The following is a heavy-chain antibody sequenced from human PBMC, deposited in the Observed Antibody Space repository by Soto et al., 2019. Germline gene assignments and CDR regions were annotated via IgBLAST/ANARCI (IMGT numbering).Heavy chain of an antibody. CDR1: GFTFRNYG. Sequence: EVQLVESGGGLVKPGGSLRLFCVASGFTFRNYGMSWVRQAPGKGLEWVSTISSSSDYTYYADSVKGRFTISRDNAKNSLYLQMNSLRAEDTAVYYCAADVNIVARSFEYWGQGTLVTVSS. CDR3: AADVNIVARSFEY. D-gene: IGHD5-12*01. V-gene: IGHV3-21*01. J-gene: IGHJ4*02. CDR2: ISSSSDYT.